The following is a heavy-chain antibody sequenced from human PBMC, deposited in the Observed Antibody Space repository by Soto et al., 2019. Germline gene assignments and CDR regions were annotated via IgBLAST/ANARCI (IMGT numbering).Heavy chain of an antibody. CDR1: GFTFSSYG. CDR2: IWYDGSNK. J-gene: IGHJ4*02. D-gene: IGHD5-12*01. V-gene: IGHV3-33*01. CDR3: ARSDWGIRGYGVDY. Sequence: GGSLRLSCAASGFTFSSYGMHWVRQAPGKGLEWVAVIWYDGSNKYYADSVKGRFTISRDNSKNTLYLQMNSLRAEDTAVNYGARSDWGIRGYGVDYWGQGTLVTVSS.